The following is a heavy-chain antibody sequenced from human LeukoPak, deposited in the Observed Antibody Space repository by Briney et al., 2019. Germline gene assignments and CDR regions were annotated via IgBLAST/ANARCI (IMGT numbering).Heavy chain of an antibody. J-gene: IGHJ3*02. D-gene: IGHD2-8*01. Sequence: PGGSLRLSCAASGFTFSDYYMSWIRQAPGKGLEWVSYISSSGSTIYYADSVKGRLTISRDNAENSLYLQMNSLRAEDTAVYYCARYKLYHGAFDIWGQGTMVTVSS. CDR2: ISSSGSTI. CDR1: GFTFSDYY. V-gene: IGHV3-11*04. CDR3: ARYKLYHGAFDI.